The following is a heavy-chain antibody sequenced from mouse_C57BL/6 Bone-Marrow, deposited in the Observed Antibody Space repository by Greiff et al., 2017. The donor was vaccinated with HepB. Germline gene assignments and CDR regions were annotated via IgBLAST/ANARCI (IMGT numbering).Heavy chain of an antibody. V-gene: IGHV1-69*01. Sequence: QVQLQQPGAELVMPGASVKLSCKASGYTFTSYWMHWVKQRPGQGLEWIGEIDPSDSYTNYNQKFKGKSTLTVDKYSSTAYMQLSSLTSEDSAVFYCAGWSGTTVVAAFDYWGQGTTLTVSS. CDR2: IDPSDSYT. CDR3: AGWSGTTVVAAFDY. CDR1: GYTFTSYW. D-gene: IGHD1-1*01. J-gene: IGHJ2*01.